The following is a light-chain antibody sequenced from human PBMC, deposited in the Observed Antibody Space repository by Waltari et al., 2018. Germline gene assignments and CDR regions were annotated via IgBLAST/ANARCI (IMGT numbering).Light chain of an antibody. CDR2: KDS. Sequence: SFELTQPPSVSVSPGQTARIACSGDALPGKYTYWYQQKPGQAPVLGIEKDSEMPSGIPDRFSVSRSGRTVTLTISGVQAEDEADYYCQSADTRGTYVFGNGTLVTVL. V-gene: IGLV3-25*03. CDR3: QSADTRGTYV. CDR1: ALPGKY. J-gene: IGLJ1*01.